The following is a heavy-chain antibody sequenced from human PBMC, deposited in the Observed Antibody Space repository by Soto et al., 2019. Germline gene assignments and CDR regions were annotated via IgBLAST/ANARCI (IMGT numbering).Heavy chain of an antibody. CDR3: ATVNGSFLSFFDN. CDR1: GDSITGGDVY. D-gene: IGHD2-8*01. V-gene: IGHV4-30-4*01. Sequence: QVQLQESGPGLVKPSQTLSLSCTVSGDSITGGDVYWSWIRQSPGKALEWIAHISYGGYKFYNPSLKSRVTMSVGTSRNQVSLKVSSVTAADTAVYYCATVNGSFLSFFDNWGQGTLVAVSS. J-gene: IGHJ4*02. CDR2: ISYGGYK.